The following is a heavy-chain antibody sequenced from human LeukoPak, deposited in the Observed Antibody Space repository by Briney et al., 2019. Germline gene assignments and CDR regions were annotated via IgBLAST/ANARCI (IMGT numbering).Heavy chain of an antibody. CDR3: ARDPPYYDILTGDAFDI. V-gene: IGHV3-48*03. CDR1: GFTFSSYE. Sequence: GGSLRLSCAASGFTFSSYEMNWVRQAPGKGLEWVSYISSSGSTIYYADSVKGRFTISRDNAKNSLYLQMNSLRAEDTAVYYCARDPPYYDILTGDAFDIWGQGTMVTVSS. D-gene: IGHD3-9*01. CDR2: ISSSGSTI. J-gene: IGHJ3*02.